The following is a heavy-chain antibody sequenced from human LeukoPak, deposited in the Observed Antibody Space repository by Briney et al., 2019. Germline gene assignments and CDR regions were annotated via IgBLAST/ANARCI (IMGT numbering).Heavy chain of an antibody. D-gene: IGHD5-18*01. J-gene: IGHJ4*02. Sequence: GGSLRLSCAASGFTFSSYGMHWVRQAPGKGLEWVSVIYSGGSTYYADSVKGRFTISRDNSKNTLYLQMNSLRAEDTAVYYCARDSSDTAMVYWGQGTLVTVSS. CDR1: GFTFSSYG. CDR2: IYSGGST. V-gene: IGHV3-66*01. CDR3: ARDSSDTAMVY.